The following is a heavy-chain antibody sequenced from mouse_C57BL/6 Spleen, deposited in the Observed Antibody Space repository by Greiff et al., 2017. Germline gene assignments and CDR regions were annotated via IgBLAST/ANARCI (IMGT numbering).Heavy chain of an antibody. J-gene: IGHJ4*01. Sequence: QVQLQQPGAELVRPGSSVKLSCKASGYTFTSYWMHWVKQRPIQGLEWIGNIDPSDSETHYNQKFKDKATLTVDKSSSTAYMQLSSLTSEDSAVYYCARSYYGRAMDDWGQGTSVTVSS. D-gene: IGHD2-1*01. CDR1: GYTFTSYW. CDR3: ARSYYGRAMDD. CDR2: IDPSDSET. V-gene: IGHV1-52*01.